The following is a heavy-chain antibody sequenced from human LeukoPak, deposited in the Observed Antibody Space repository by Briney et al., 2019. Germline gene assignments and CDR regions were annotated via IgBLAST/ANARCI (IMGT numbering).Heavy chain of an antibody. CDR3: ARLGSSGWEYYFDY. Sequence: ASVKVSCKASGYTFTSYDINWVRQATGQELEWMGWMNPNSGNTGYAQKFQGRVTMTRNTSISTAYMELSSLRSEDTAVYYCARLGSSGWEYYFDYWGQGTLVTVSS. V-gene: IGHV1-8*01. CDR1: GYTFTSYD. D-gene: IGHD6-19*01. J-gene: IGHJ4*02. CDR2: MNPNSGNT.